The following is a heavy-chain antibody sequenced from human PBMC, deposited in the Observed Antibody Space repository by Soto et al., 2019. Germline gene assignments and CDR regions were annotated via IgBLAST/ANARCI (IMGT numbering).Heavy chain of an antibody. V-gene: IGHV1-69*01. CDR2: IIPIFGTA. Sequence: QVQLVQSGAEVKKPGSSVKVSCKASGGTFSSYAISWVRQAPGQGLEWMGGIIPIFGTANYAQKFQGRVTITADESTSTAYMELSSLRSEDTAVYYWARERGFCSSTSCYQYNWFDPWGQGTLVTVSS. CDR3: ARERGFCSSTSCYQYNWFDP. J-gene: IGHJ5*02. CDR1: GGTFSSYA. D-gene: IGHD2-2*01.